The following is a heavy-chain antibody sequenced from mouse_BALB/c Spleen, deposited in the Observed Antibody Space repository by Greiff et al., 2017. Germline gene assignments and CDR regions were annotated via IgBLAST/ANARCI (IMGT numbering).Heavy chain of an antibody. CDR3: ARWGITDY. CDR1: GYSITSDYA. Sequence: EVQLVESGPGLVKPSQSLSLTCTVTGYSITSDYAWNWIRQFPGNKLEWMGYISYSGSTSYNPSLKSRISITRDTSKNQFFLQLNSVTTEDTATYYCARWGITDYWGQGTTLTVSS. D-gene: IGHD2-4*01. J-gene: IGHJ2*01. V-gene: IGHV3-2*02. CDR2: ISYSGST.